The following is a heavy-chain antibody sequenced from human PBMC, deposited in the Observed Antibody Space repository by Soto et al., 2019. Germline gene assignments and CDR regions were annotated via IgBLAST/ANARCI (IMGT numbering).Heavy chain of an antibody. CDR2: IYYSGST. CDR3: PRSVFP. CDR1: GGSISSGGYY. Sequence: QVQLQESGPGLVKPSQTLSLTCTVSGGSISSGGYYWTWIRQHPGKGLEWMGYIYYSGSTYYNPSLTSRVTLSLDPSTNPFSLKLSSVPAADTAVYYSPRSVFPWGQGTLVTVSS. J-gene: IGHJ5*02. V-gene: IGHV4-31*03.